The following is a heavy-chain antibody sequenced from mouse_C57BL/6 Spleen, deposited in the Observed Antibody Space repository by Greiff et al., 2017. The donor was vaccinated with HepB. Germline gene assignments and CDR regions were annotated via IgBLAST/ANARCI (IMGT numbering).Heavy chain of an antibody. CDR3: ASGFITTVGGYFDV. J-gene: IGHJ1*03. CDR1: GYTFTSYW. V-gene: IGHV1-53*01. Sequence: QVHVKQPGPELVKPGASVKLSCKASGYTFTSYWMHWVKQRPGQGLEWIGNINPSNGGTNYNEKFKSKATLTVDKSSSTAYMQLSSLTSEDSAVYYCASGFITTVGGYFDVWGTGTTVTVSS. D-gene: IGHD1-1*01. CDR2: INPSNGGT.